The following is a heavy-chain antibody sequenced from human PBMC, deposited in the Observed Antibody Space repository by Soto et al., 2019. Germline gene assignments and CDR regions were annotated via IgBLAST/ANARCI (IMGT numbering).Heavy chain of an antibody. CDR1: GFTFSSYA. CDR3: ARDGDSPAGMDV. CDR2: ISYDGSNK. Sequence: ESGGGVVQPGRSLRLSCAASGFTFSSYAMHWVRQAPGKGLEWVAVISYDGSNKYYADSVKGRFTISRDNSKNTLYLQMNSLRAEDTAVYYCARDGDSPAGMDVWGQGTTVTVSS. D-gene: IGHD1-1*01. V-gene: IGHV3-30-3*01. J-gene: IGHJ6*02.